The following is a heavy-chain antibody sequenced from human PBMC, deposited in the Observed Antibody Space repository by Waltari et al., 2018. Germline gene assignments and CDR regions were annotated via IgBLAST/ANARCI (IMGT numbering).Heavy chain of an antibody. Sequence: QVQLQESGPGLVKPSQTLSLTCPVSGGSISSGSYYWSWIRPPAGKGLEWIGRIYTSGSTNYNPSLKSRVTISVDTSKNQFSLKLSSVTAADTAVYYCARERYYDFWSGYYTEAFDIWGQGTMVTVSS. J-gene: IGHJ3*02. CDR3: ARERYYDFWSGYYTEAFDI. D-gene: IGHD3-3*01. V-gene: IGHV4-61*02. CDR2: IYTSGST. CDR1: GGSISSGSYY.